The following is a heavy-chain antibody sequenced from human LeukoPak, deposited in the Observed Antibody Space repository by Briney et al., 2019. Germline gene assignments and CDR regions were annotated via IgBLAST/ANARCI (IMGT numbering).Heavy chain of an antibody. Sequence: GRSLRLSCAASGFTFSSYGMHWVRQAPGKGLEWVAVIWYDGSNKYYADSVKGRFTISRDNSKNTLYLQMNSLRAEDTAVYYCARERGTIFGPNWLDPWGQGTLVTVSS. CDR2: IWYDGSNK. CDR1: GFTFSSYG. V-gene: IGHV3-33*01. CDR3: ARERGTIFGPNWLDP. J-gene: IGHJ5*02. D-gene: IGHD3-3*01.